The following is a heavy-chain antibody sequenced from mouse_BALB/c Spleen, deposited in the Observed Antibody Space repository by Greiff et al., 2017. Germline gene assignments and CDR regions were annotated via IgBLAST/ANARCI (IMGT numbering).Heavy chain of an antibody. J-gene: IGHJ4*01. CDR3: ARKIYYYGSSYDYAMDY. Sequence: VKLQESGPGLVQPSQSLSITCTVSGFSLTSYGVHWVRQSPGKGLEWLGVIWSGGSTDYNAAFISRLSISKDNSKSQVFFKMNSLQANDTAIYYCARKIYYYGSSYDYAMDYWGQGTSVTVSS. D-gene: IGHD1-1*01. V-gene: IGHV2-2*02. CDR1: GFSLTSYG. CDR2: IWSGGST.